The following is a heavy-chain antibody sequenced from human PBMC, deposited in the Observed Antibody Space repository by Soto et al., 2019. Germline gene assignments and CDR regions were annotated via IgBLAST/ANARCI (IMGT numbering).Heavy chain of an antibody. CDR3: AVVDVYVTPSPQDV. CDR2: INAGNGNT. J-gene: IGHJ6*02. Sequence: APVRVACQAAGYTFSKLAMQVVRQAPGQSLEWMGWINAGNGNTKYAQNLQGRVTLTTDTSTSTAYMELRSLRSNDTAVYYCAVVDVYVTPSPQDVWGQGTTVTVSS. V-gene: IGHV1-3*01. CDR1: GYTFSKLA. D-gene: IGHD3-16*01.